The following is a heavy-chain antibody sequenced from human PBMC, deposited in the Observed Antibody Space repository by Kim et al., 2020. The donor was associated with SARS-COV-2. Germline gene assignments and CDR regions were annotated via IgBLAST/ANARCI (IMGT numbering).Heavy chain of an antibody. Sequence: AQKFQGRVTMTRDTSTSTVYMELGSLRSEDTAVYYCARDLSGRAGNWFDPWGQGTLVTVSS. V-gene: IGHV1-46*01. J-gene: IGHJ5*02. D-gene: IGHD6-19*01. CDR3: ARDLSGRAGNWFDP.